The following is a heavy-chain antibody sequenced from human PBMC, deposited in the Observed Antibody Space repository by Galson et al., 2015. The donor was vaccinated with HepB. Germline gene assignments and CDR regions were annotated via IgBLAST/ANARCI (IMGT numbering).Heavy chain of an antibody. J-gene: IGHJ4*02. D-gene: IGHD3-10*01. CDR1: GYTFTSYG. CDR3: ARDTLVAPNGSGSYYIDGDYDY. Sequence: SVKVSCKASGYTFTSYGISWVRQAPGQGLEWMGWISAYNGNTNYAQKLQGRVTMTTDTSTSTAYMELRSLRSDDTAVYYCARDTLVAPNGSGSYYIDGDYDYWGQGTLVTVSS. CDR2: ISAYNGNT. V-gene: IGHV1-18*01.